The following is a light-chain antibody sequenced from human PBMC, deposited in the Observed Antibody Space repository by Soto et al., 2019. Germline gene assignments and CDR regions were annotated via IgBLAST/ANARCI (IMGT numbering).Light chain of an antibody. CDR2: WAS. Sequence: DIVMTQSQDSLAVSLGERATISCKSSQNNENYLAWYQQKAGXLPXLIIDWASTRASGVPDRFSGSGSGTEFTLTISSLQAEDVAVDDCQHYYNSWTFGQGTKVDI. CDR1: QNNENY. CDR3: QHYYNSWT. J-gene: IGKJ1*01. V-gene: IGKV4-1*01.